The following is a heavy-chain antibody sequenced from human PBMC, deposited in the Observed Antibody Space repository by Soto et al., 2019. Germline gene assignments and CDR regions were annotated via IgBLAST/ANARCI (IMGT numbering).Heavy chain of an antibody. V-gene: IGHV5-51*01. CDR3: ARQRRYDFWSTCAYYYYYGMDV. Sequence: GESLKISCKGSGYSFTSYWIGWVRQMPGKGLEWMGIIYPGDSDTRYSPSFQGQVTISADKSISTAYLQWSSLKASDTAMYYCARQRRYDFWSTCAYYYYYGMDVWGQGTTVTVSS. D-gene: IGHD3-3*01. CDR1: GYSFTSYW. J-gene: IGHJ6*02. CDR2: IYPGDSDT.